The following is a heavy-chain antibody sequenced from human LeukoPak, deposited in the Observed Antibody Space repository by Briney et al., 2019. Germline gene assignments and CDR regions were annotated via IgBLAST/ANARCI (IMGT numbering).Heavy chain of an antibody. Sequence: PSETLSLTCTVSGGSISSSSYYWGWIRQPPGKGLEWIGYIYYSGSTNYNPSLKSRVTISVDTSKSQFSLKLSSVTAADTAVYYCARSPSFYYYYYMDVWGKGTTVTISS. CDR1: GGSISSSSYY. CDR3: ARSPSFYYYYYMDV. J-gene: IGHJ6*03. V-gene: IGHV4-61*05. CDR2: IYYSGST.